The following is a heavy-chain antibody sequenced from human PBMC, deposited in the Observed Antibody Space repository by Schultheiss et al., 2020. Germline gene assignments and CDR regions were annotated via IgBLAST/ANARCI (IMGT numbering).Heavy chain of an antibody. J-gene: IGHJ4*02. V-gene: IGHV4-59*01. Sequence: SETLALTCTVSGGSISSYYWSWIRQPPGKGLEWIGYIYYSGSTNYNPSLKSRVTISVDTSKNQFSLKLSSVTAADTAVYYCARDSQVGASFDYWGQGTLVTVSS. D-gene: IGHD1-26*01. CDR2: IYYSGST. CDR3: ARDSQVGASFDY. CDR1: GGSISSYY.